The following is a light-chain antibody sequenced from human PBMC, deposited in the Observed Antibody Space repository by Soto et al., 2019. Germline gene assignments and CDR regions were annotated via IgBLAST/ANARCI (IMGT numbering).Light chain of an antibody. J-gene: IGLJ1*01. V-gene: IGLV1-40*01. CDR1: SSNIGAGYD. Sequence: QSVLTQPPSVSGAPGQRVTISCTESSSNIGAGYDVHWYQQLPGTAPKLLIYGNSNRPSGVPDRFSGSKSGTSASLAITGLQAEDEADYYCQSYDSSLKVFGTGTKLTVL. CDR2: GNS. CDR3: QSYDSSLKV.